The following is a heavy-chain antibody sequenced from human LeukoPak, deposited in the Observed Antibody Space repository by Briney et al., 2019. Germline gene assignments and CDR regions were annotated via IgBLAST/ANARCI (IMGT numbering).Heavy chain of an antibody. CDR3: ARDRDYYDSSGYSD. CDR1: GGSISSGGYY. D-gene: IGHD3-22*01. Sequence: PSQTLSLTCTVSGGSISSGGYYWSWIRQHPGKGLEWIGYIYYSGSPYYNPSLKSRVTISVDTSKNQFSLKLSSVTAADTAVYYCARDRDYYDSSGYSDWGQGTLVTVSS. V-gene: IGHV4-31*03. CDR2: IYYSGSP. J-gene: IGHJ4*02.